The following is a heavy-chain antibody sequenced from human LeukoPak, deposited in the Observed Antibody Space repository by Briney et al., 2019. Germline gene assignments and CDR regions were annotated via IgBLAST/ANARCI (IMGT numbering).Heavy chain of an antibody. Sequence: VSVKVSCKASGYTFTGYYMHWVRQAPGQGLEWMGWINPNSGGTNYAQKFQGRVTMTRDTSISTAYMELSRLRSDDTAVYYCARDEGHIVVVPATLGYWGQGTLVTVSS. V-gene: IGHV1-2*02. CDR2: INPNSGGT. CDR3: ARDEGHIVVVPATLGY. J-gene: IGHJ4*02. D-gene: IGHD2-2*01. CDR1: GYTFTGYY.